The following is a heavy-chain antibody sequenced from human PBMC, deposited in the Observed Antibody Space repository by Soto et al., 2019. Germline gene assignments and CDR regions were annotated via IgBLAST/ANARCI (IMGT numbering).Heavy chain of an antibody. CDR1: GYTFTSYG. V-gene: IGHV1-18*04. Sequence: QVQLVQSGAEVKKPGASVKVSCKASGYTFTSYGISWVRQATGQGLEWMGWISAYNGNTNYAQKLQGRVTVTTDTSTSTAYMAGRCLRSDDTAVYYCARGPWYSSYPNWFDPWGQGTLITVSS. CDR2: ISAYNGNT. CDR3: ARGPWYSSYPNWFDP. D-gene: IGHD6-13*01. J-gene: IGHJ5*02.